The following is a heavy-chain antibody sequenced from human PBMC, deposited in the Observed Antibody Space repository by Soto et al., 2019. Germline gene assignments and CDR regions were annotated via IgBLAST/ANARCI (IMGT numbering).Heavy chain of an antibody. Sequence: QGTLKESGPTLVKPTQTLTLTCSFSGFSLSTSGVGVGWIRQSPGKALEWLALIYWSGDEHYRPSLKSRLSISKDTYKNHVVLIMTDMDPVDTATYYCARGLATLPVYAFDIWGQGTMFTVSS. D-gene: IGHD6-6*01. CDR3: ARGLATLPVYAFDI. CDR1: GFSLSTSGVG. J-gene: IGHJ3*02. CDR2: IYWSGDE. V-gene: IGHV2-5*01.